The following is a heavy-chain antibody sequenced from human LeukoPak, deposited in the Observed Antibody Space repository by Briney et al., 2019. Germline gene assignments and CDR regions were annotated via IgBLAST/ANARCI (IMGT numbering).Heavy chain of an antibody. D-gene: IGHD6-19*01. J-gene: IGHJ4*02. CDR3: TTRIAVAGRGSGQDDY. CDR1: GFTFSSYA. CDR2: IRSKPNSYAT. V-gene: IGHV3-73*01. Sequence: PGGSLRLSCSASGFTFSSYAMHWVRQASGKGLEWVGRIRSKPNSYATAYAASVKGRFTISRDDSKNTAYLQMNSLKTEDTAVYYCTTRIAVAGRGSGQDDYWGQGTLVTVSS.